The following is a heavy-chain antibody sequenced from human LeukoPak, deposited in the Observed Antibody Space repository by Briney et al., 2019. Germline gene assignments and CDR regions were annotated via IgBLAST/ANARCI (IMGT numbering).Heavy chain of an antibody. V-gene: IGHV4-59*12. J-gene: IGHJ5*02. CDR2: IYYSGST. CDR3: ARAGRTCWFDP. CDR1: GGSISSYY. Sequence: SETLSLTCTVSGGSISSYYWSWIRQPPGKGLEWIGYIYYSGSTNYNPSLKSRVTISVDTSKNQFSLKLSSVTAADTAVYYCARAGRTCWFDPWGQGTLVTVSS.